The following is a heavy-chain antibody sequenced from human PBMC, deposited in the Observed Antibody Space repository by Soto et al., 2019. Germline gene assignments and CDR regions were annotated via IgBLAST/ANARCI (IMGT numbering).Heavy chain of an antibody. J-gene: IGHJ4*02. D-gene: IGHD2-15*01. Sequence: SETLSLTCTVSGGSISSGDYYWSWIRQPPGKGLEWIGYIYYSGSTYYNPSLKSRVTISADTSKNQFSLKVTSVTAADTAVYYCAKYRRTDAEGYTLDFWGQGTLVTVSS. CDR1: GGSISSGDYY. CDR3: AKYRRTDAEGYTLDF. V-gene: IGHV4-30-4*02. CDR2: IYYSGST.